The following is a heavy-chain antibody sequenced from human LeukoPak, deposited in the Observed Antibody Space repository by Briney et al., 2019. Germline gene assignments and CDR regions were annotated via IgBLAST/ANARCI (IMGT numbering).Heavy chain of an antibody. J-gene: IGHJ5*02. Sequence: SETLSLTCAVDGGSFSGYYWSWIRQPPGKGLECIAEINHSGSTNYNPSLTSRVTISVDTSKNQFSLKLSSVTAADTAVYYCARVKVGATNNWFDPWGQGTLVTVSS. CDR3: ARVKVGATNNWFDP. CDR1: GGSFSGYY. D-gene: IGHD1-26*01. V-gene: IGHV4-34*01. CDR2: INHSGST.